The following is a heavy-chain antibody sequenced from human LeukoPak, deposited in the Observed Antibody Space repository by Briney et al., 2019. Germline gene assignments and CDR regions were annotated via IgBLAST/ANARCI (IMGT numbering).Heavy chain of an antibody. D-gene: IGHD3-3*01. CDR2: IYPRDSDT. J-gene: IGHJ4*02. CDR1: GYSFTPYW. V-gene: IGHV5-51*01. Sequence: GESLKISCKASGYSFTPYWIGWVRQMPGKGLEWVGIIYPRDSDTRYSPSFEGQVTISADKSISTAYLHWSSLKALDTAMYYCARRSGTYDPPDYWGQGTLVTVSS. CDR3: ARRSGTYDPPDY.